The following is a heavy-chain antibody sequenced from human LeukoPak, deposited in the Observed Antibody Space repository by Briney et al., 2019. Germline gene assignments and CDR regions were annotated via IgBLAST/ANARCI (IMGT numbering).Heavy chain of an antibody. J-gene: IGHJ4*02. Sequence: GASAKVSCKASGYTFTSYDINWVRQATGQGLEWMGWMNPNSGNTGYAQKFQGRVTMTRNTSISTAYMELSSLRSEDTAVYYCARGRGYDILTGYYTLPNYWGQGTLVTVSS. D-gene: IGHD3-9*01. V-gene: IGHV1-8*01. CDR3: ARGRGYDILTGYYTLPNY. CDR1: GYTFTSYD. CDR2: MNPNSGNT.